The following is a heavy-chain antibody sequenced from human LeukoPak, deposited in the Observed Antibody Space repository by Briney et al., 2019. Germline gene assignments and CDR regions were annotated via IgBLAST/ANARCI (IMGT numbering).Heavy chain of an antibody. CDR1: GGTFNSHV. J-gene: IGHJ4*02. D-gene: IGHD6-13*01. CDR2: IIPIFGTA. V-gene: IGHV1-69*13. CDR3: ARGFRIAAAGKDY. Sequence: SVKVSCEASGGTFNSHVINWVRQAPGQGLEWMGGIIPIFGTANYKQKFQGRVTITADESTSTAYMELSSLRSEDTAVYYCARGFRIAAAGKDYWGQGTLVTVSS.